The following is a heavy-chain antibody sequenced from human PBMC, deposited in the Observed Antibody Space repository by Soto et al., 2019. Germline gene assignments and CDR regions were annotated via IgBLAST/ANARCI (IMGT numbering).Heavy chain of an antibody. J-gene: IGHJ6*02. CDR1: GFSLSTSGVG. V-gene: IGHV2-5*02. CDR2: IYWDDDK. Sequence: QITLKESGPTLVKPTQTLTLTCTFSGFSLSTSGVGVGWIRQPPGKALEWLALIYWDDDKRYSPSLKSRLTITKATTXXQXVXXTTNMDPVDTATYYCAHIASSGWYGYYYYYYGMDVWGQGTTVTVSS. D-gene: IGHD6-19*01. CDR3: AHIASSGWYGYYYYYYGMDV.